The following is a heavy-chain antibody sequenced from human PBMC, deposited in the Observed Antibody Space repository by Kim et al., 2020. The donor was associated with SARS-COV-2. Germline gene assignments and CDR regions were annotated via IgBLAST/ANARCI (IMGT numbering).Heavy chain of an antibody. V-gene: IGHV1-24*01. J-gene: IGHJ6*02. Sequence: ASVKVSCKVSGYTLTELSMHWVRQAPGKGLEWMGGFDPEDGETIYAQKFQGRVTMTEDTSTDTAYMELSSLRSEDTAVYYCATESGGGVYSPHYYYYYGMDVWGQGTTVTVSS. CDR3: ATESGGGVYSPHYYYYYGMDV. CDR1: GYTLTELS. CDR2: FDPEDGET. D-gene: IGHD3-16*01.